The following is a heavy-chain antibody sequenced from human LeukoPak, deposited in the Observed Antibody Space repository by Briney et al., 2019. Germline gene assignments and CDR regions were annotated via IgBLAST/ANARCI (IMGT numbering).Heavy chain of an antibody. CDR2: INHSGST. Sequence: SETLSLTCAVYGGSFSGYYWSWIRQPPGKGLEWIGEINHSGSTNYNPSLKSRVTISVDTSKNQFSLKLSSVTAADTAVYYCARQRSSYSRVFDYWGQGTLVTVSS. V-gene: IGHV4-34*01. D-gene: IGHD5-12*01. CDR1: GGSFSGYY. J-gene: IGHJ4*02. CDR3: ARQRSSYSRVFDY.